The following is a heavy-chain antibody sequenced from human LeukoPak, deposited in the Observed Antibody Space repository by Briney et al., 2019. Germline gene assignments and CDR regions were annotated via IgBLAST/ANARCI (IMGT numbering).Heavy chain of an antibody. V-gene: IGHV3-48*03. D-gene: IGHD3-10*01. Sequence: HPGGSLRLSCAASGFTFSSYEMNWVRQAPGKGLEWVSYISFSGSTIYYADSVKGRFTISRDNAKNSLYLQMNSLTPEDTAVYYCVRGSSGTAVRGISWAWFDPWGQGTLVTVSS. J-gene: IGHJ5*02. CDR1: GFTFSSYE. CDR3: VRGSSGTAVRGISWAWFDP. CDR2: ISFSGSTI.